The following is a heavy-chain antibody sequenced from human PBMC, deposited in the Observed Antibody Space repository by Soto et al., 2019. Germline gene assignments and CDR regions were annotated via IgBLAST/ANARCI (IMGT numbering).Heavy chain of an antibody. CDR1: WNTFTNYY. CDR2: INPSGGST. J-gene: IGHJ6*02. D-gene: IGHD6-6*01. V-gene: IGHV1-46*01. CDR3: ARSSSSQDYYYYGMDV. Sequence: APGKVSCEASWNTFTNYYMHWGRPAPGQGLEWMGIINPSGGSTSYAQKFQGRVTMTRDTSTSTVYMELSSLRSEDTAVYYCARSSSSQDYYYYGMDVWGQGTTVTVSS.